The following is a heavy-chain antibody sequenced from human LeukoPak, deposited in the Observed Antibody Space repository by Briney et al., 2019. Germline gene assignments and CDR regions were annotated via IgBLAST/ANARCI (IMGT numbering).Heavy chain of an antibody. D-gene: IGHD7-27*01. CDR3: ARGRPLGDY. V-gene: IGHV3-74*01. CDR1: GFTFSSYW. Sequence: GGSLRLSCAASGFTFSSYWMNWVRQAPGKGLVWVSRINTDGSSTSYADSVKGRFTISRDNAKNTLYLQMISLRADDTAVYYCARGRPLGDYWGQGTLVTASS. J-gene: IGHJ4*02. CDR2: INTDGSST.